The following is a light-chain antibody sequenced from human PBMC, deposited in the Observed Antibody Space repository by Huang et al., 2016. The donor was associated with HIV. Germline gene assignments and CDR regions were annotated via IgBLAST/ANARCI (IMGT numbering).Light chain of an antibody. CDR1: ESLLYTNGFRY. V-gene: IGKV2-28*01. CDR2: LGS. CDR3: MQSLQTPPT. J-gene: IGKJ1*01. Sequence: DIVMSQSPLSLTVTPGEPASISRKSNESLLYTNGFRYLNWYLQKPGLSPHLLIYLGSNRASGVPDRFSGSGTGIEFTLTISRVEADDVGVYYCMQSLQTPPTFGQGTKVEI.